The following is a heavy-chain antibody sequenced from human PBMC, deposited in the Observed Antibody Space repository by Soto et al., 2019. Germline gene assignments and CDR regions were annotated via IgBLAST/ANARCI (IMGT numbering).Heavy chain of an antibody. V-gene: IGHV3-53*01. D-gene: IGHD1-26*01. CDR1: GFTISNNY. Sequence: HPGGSLRLSCAASGFTISNNYMNWVRQAPGKGLEWVSVIYSIGPTYYADSVKGRFTTSRDKSKNTPYLQMNSLRAEDPAVYYCARAPPPEWELLPGGFDVWGLGTMVTVSS. J-gene: IGHJ3*01. CDR2: IYSIGPT. CDR3: ARAPPPEWELLPGGFDV.